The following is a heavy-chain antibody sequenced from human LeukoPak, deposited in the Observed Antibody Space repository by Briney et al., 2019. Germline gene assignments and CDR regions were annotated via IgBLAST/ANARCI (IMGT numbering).Heavy chain of an antibody. Sequence: PSETLSLTCTVSGDSISSYYWSWIRQPPGKGLEWIGDIYFSGRTSYNPSLKSRVTISIDTSKNLFSLKLSSVTAADTAVYYCARRCSSASCSFDYWGQGTLVTVSS. CDR2: IYFSGRT. V-gene: IGHV4-59*08. CDR3: ARRCSSASCSFDY. D-gene: IGHD2-2*01. J-gene: IGHJ4*02. CDR1: GDSISSYY.